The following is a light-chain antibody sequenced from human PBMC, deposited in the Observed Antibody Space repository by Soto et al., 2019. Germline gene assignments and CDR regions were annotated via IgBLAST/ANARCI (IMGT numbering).Light chain of an antibody. Sequence: IVMTQSPDSLAVSLGERATINCKSSQSVFYSSKNKNYLAWYQQKPGQPPKLLIYWASTRESGVPDRFSGSGSGTDFTLTISSLQAEDVAVYYCQQYYSTPFTFGPGTKVDIK. CDR3: QQYYSTPFT. V-gene: IGKV4-1*01. J-gene: IGKJ3*01. CDR2: WAS. CDR1: QSVFYSSKNKNY.